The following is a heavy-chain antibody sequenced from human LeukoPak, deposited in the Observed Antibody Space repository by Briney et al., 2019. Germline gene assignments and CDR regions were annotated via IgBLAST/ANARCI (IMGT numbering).Heavy chain of an antibody. CDR2: ISHDGSTK. Sequence: GGSLRLSCAASGFTVSSSYMSWVRQAPGKGLEWVAFISHDGSTKYYADSVKGRFTISRDNSKNTLYLQMNSLRAEDTAVYYCARDGPLFSSGYYYHYGMDVWGQGTTVTVSS. D-gene: IGHD3-22*01. J-gene: IGHJ6*02. CDR3: ARDGPLFSSGYYYHYGMDV. CDR1: GFTVSSSY. V-gene: IGHV3-30*03.